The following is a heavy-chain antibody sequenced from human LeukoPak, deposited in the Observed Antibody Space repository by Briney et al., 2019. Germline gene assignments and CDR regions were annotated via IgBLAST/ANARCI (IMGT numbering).Heavy chain of an antibody. D-gene: IGHD3-22*01. V-gene: IGHV3-21*01. CDR1: GFTFSSYS. CDR2: ISSSSSYI. J-gene: IGHJ4*02. CDR3: ARGPYYYDSSGYLPTFFDY. Sequence: PGGSLRLSCAASGFTFSSYSMNWVRQAPGKGLEWVSSISSSSSYIYYADSVKGRFTISRDNAKNSLYLQMNSLRAEDTAVYYCARGPYYYDSSGYLPTFFDYWGQGTLVTVSS.